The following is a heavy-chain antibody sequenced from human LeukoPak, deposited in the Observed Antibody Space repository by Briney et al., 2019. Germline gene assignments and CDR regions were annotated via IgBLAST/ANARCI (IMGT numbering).Heavy chain of an antibody. V-gene: IGHV3-23*01. CDR1: GFTFSRYA. CDR2: ISNTGEST. J-gene: IGHJ4*02. Sequence: GGSLRLYCAASGFTFSRYAMSWVRQAQGKGLEWVSTISNTGESTYYADPVKGRFPISRDKSKDTLVMQTNSLRAEDTAVYYCAKAFSPTSGTFYLSFDSWGQGTLVSVSS. D-gene: IGHD3-10*01. CDR3: AKAFSPTSGTFYLSFDS.